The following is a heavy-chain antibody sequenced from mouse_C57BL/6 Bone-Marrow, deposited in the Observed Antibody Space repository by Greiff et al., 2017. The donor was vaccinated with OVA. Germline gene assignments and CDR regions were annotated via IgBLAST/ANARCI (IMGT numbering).Heavy chain of an antibody. J-gene: IGHJ3*01. V-gene: IGHV1-22*01. CDR3: ARGGIYYGSSYVGAY. Sequence: VQLQQSGPELVKPGASVKMSCKASGYTFTDYNMHWVKQSHGKSLEWIGYINPNNGGTSYNQKFKGKATLTVNKSSSTAYMELRSLTSEDSAVYYCARGGIYYGSSYVGAYWGQGTLVTVSA. CDR1: GYTFTDYN. CDR2: INPNNGGT. D-gene: IGHD1-1*01.